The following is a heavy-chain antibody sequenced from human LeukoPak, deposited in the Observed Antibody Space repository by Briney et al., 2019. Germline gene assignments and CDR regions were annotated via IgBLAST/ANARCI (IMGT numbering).Heavy chain of an antibody. CDR3: ARLVAAADPNWFDP. CDR1: GGSFSGYY. V-gene: IGHV4-34*01. Sequence: SETLSLTCAVYGGSFSGYYWSWIRQPPGKELEWIGEINHSGSTNYNPSLKSRVTISVDTSKNQFSLKLSSVTAADTAVYYCARLVAAADPNWFDPWGQGTLVTVSS. D-gene: IGHD6-13*01. CDR2: INHSGST. J-gene: IGHJ5*02.